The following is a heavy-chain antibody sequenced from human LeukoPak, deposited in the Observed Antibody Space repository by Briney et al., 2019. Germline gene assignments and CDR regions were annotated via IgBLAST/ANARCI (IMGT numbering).Heavy chain of an antibody. CDR2: ISGSGTTI. CDR3: ARAWYYYETSGCHDY. CDR1: GFTFSSYS. J-gene: IGHJ4*02. D-gene: IGHD3-22*01. V-gene: IGHV3-48*04. Sequence: GGSLRLSCAASGFTFSSYSMNWVRQAPGKGLEWVSYISGSGTTIYYADSVKGRFTTSRDNAKNSLYVHMNSLRAEDTAVYYCARAWYYYETSGCHDYWGQGTLVTVSS.